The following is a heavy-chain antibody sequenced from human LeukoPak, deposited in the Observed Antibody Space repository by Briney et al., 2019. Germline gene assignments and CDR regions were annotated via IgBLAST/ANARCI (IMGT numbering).Heavy chain of an antibody. CDR2: ISAYNGNT. CDR3: ARDRRLTPGWFDP. Sequence: ASVKVSCKAFGYKLTDNWIHWVRQAPGQGLEWMGWISAYNGNTNYAQKFQGRVTMTRDTSISTAYMELSRLRSDDTAVYYCARDRRLTPGWFDPWGQGTLVTVSS. J-gene: IGHJ5*02. CDR1: GYKLTDNW. D-gene: IGHD4-23*01. V-gene: IGHV1-2*02.